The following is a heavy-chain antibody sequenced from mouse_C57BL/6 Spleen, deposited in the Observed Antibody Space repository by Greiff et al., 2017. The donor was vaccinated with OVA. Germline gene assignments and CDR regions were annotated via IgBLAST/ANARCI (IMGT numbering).Heavy chain of an antibody. J-gene: IGHJ3*01. CDR1: GYTFTSYW. V-gene: IGHV1-53*01. Sequence: QVQLKQPGTELVKPGASVKLSCKASGYTFTSYWMHWVKQRPGQGLEWIGNINPSNGGTNYNEKFKSKATLTVDKSSSTAYMQLSSLTSEDSAVYYCARGGIYYDYDWFAYWGQGTLVTVSA. CDR2: INPSNGGT. D-gene: IGHD2-4*01. CDR3: ARGGIYYDYDWFAY.